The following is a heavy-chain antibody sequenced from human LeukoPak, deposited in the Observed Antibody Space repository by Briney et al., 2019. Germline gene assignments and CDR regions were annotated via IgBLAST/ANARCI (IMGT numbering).Heavy chain of an antibody. D-gene: IGHD4-23*01. CDR3: ARKRWANWFDP. J-gene: IGHJ5*02. V-gene: IGHV4-59*01. Sequence: PSETLSLTCAVSGGSISSYYWSWIRQPPGKGLEWIGYIYYSGSTNYNPSLKSRVTISVDTSKNQFSLKLSSVTAADTAVYYSARKRWANWFDPWGQGTLVTVSS. CDR2: IYYSGST. CDR1: GGSISSYY.